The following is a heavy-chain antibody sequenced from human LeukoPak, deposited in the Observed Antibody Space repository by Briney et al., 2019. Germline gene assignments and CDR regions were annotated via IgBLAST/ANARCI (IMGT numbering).Heavy chain of an antibody. J-gene: IGHJ4*02. D-gene: IGHD1-20*01. Sequence: GGSLRLSCAASGFTFSSYGMHWVRQAPGKGLEWVAVISYDGSNKYYADSVKGRFTISRDNSKNTLYLQMNSLRAEDTAVYYCAKDLKGSNWYYFDYWGQGTLVTVSS. CDR3: AKDLKGSNWYYFDY. CDR2: ISYDGSNK. CDR1: GFTFSSYG. V-gene: IGHV3-30*18.